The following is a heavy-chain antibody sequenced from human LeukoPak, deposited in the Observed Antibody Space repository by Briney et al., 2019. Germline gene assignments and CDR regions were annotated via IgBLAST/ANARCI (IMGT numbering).Heavy chain of an antibody. D-gene: IGHD3-10*01. CDR3: ARDYGSGTYSPKGGFDY. Sequence: ASVKVSCKASGGTFSSYAISWVRQAPGQGLEWMGIINPSGGSTSYAQKFQGRVTMTRDTSTSTVYMELSSLRSEDTAVYYCARDYGSGTYSPKGGFDYWGQGTLVTVSS. CDR2: INPSGGST. V-gene: IGHV1-46*01. CDR1: GGTFSSYA. J-gene: IGHJ4*02.